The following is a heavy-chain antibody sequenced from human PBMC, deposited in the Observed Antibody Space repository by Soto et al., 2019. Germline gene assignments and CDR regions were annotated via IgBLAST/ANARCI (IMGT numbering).Heavy chain of an antibody. Sequence: EVQLVESGGGLVQPGRSLRLSCVASGFTFDEYAVHWVRQAPGKGLEWVSGISWDSGSINYAASVRGRFTVSRDNDKKSMYLHMTSLGFEDTAFYYCAKIVARHSLVPVFDQWGQGALVPVSS. CDR3: AKIVARHSLVPVFDQ. V-gene: IGHV3-9*01. CDR2: ISWDSGSI. J-gene: IGHJ4*02. D-gene: IGHD2-21*01. CDR1: GFTFDEYA.